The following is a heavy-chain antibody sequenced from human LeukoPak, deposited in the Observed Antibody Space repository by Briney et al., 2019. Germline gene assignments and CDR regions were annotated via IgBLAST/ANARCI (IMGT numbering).Heavy chain of an antibody. CDR2: IDPGDSNT. D-gene: IGHD3-3*01. V-gene: IGHV5-51*01. J-gene: IGHJ3*02. CDR3: ARRAIFGVIIHDAFDI. Sequence: GESLKISCKGSGYRFTSYWIAWVRQMPGKGLEWMGIIDPGDSNTKYSPSFQGQVTISAGKSISTAYLQWSSLKASDTAIYYCARRAIFGVIIHDAFDIWGQGTMVTVSS. CDR1: GYRFTSYW.